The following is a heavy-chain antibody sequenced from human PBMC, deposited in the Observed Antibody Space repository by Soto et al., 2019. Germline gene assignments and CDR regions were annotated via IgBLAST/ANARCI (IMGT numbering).Heavy chain of an antibody. Sequence: QVQVVESGGGLVYPGGSLRLSCEASGFTFSDHYMSWVRQAPGKGLEWISHISGDGGSTLAYADSVKGRFTISRDNAKNSLYLQMNSLRAEDTAVYYCARDRLPSSYIGLDVWGQGTTVTVSS. V-gene: IGHV3-11*01. CDR1: GFTFSDHY. CDR3: ARDRLPSSYIGLDV. D-gene: IGHD5-12*01. J-gene: IGHJ6*02. CDR2: ISGDGGSTL.